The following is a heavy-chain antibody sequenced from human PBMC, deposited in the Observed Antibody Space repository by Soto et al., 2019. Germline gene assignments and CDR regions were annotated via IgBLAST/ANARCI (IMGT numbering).Heavy chain of an antibody. Sequence: SETLSLTCTVSGGSISSGGYYWSWIRQHPGKGLEWIGYIYYSGSTYYNPSLKSRVTISVDTSKNQFSLKLSSVTAADTAVYYCARYPPDHFDHWGQGTLVTVSS. CDR1: GGSISSGGYY. J-gene: IGHJ4*02. CDR2: IYYSGST. V-gene: IGHV4-31*03. CDR3: ARYPPDHFDH.